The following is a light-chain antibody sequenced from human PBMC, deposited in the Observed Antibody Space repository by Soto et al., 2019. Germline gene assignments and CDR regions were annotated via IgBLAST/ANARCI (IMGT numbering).Light chain of an antibody. Sequence: DIQMTQSPSTLSASVGDRVTITCRASQSISIWLAGYQQKPGKAPKILIYKASSLESGVPSRFSGSGSGTEFTLTISSLQPDDLATYYCQPYRTYPPRTFGQGPKVDIK. CDR3: QPYRTYPPRT. V-gene: IGKV1-5*03. CDR1: QSISIW. J-gene: IGKJ1*01. CDR2: KAS.